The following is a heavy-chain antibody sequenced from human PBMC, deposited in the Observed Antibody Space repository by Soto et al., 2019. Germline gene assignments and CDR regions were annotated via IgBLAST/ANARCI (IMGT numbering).Heavy chain of an antibody. Sequence: EVQLLESGGGLVQPGGSLRLSCAASGFTFSSYAMSWVRQAPGKGLEWVSAISGSGGSTYYADSVKGRFTISRDNSKNTRYLKINSLRAEDTAVYYGAGLDYYYYMDVWGKGPTVTVSS. CDR1: GFTFSSYA. CDR3: AGLDYYYYMDV. CDR2: ISGSGGST. V-gene: IGHV3-23*01. J-gene: IGHJ6*03.